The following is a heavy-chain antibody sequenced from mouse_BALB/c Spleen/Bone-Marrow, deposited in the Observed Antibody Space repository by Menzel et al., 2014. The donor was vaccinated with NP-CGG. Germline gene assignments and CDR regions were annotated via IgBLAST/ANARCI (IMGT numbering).Heavy chain of an antibody. V-gene: IGHV1-9*01. D-gene: IGHD2-14*01. CDR2: ILPGSGIT. J-gene: IGHJ2*01. Sequence: QVQLQQSGAELMKPGASVKISCKATGYTFSSYWIEWVTQRPGYGLEWIGEILPGSGITNYNEKFKGKATFTADTSSNTAYMQLSSLTSEDSAVYYCTRGGSYYRYLDYWGQGTTLTVSS. CDR3: TRGGSYYRYLDY. CDR1: GYTFSSYW.